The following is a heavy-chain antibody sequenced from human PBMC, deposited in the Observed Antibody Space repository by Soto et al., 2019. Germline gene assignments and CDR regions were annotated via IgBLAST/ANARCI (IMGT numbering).Heavy chain of an antibody. CDR2: IIPIFGTA. CDR3: AREGAVAGTGYYYYYGMDV. V-gene: IGHV1-69*13. CDR1: GGTFSSYA. Sequence: SVKVSCKASGGTFSSYAISWVRQAPGQGLEWMGGIIPIFGTANYAQKFQGRVTITADESTSTAYMELSSLRSEDTAVYYCAREGAVAGTGYYYYYGMDVWGQGTTVTVSS. D-gene: IGHD6-19*01. J-gene: IGHJ6*02.